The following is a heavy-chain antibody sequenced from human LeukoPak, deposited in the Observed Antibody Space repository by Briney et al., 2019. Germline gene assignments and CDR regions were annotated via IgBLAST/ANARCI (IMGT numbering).Heavy chain of an antibody. D-gene: IGHD3-9*01. CDR3: AKDRDSNWYPYFES. J-gene: IGHJ4*02. CDR2: IKPDGGEK. V-gene: IGHV3-7*03. Sequence: GGSLRLSCVVSGFSFGSSWMSWVRQAPGKGLEWVTNIKPDGGEKYYVDSVKGRFTISRDNSRDSLYLDMNSLRTEDTAVCYCAKDRDSNWYPYFESWGQGTLITVSS. CDR1: GFSFGSSW.